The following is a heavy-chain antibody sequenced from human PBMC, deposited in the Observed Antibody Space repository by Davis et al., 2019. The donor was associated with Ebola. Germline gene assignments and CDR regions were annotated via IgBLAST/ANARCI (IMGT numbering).Heavy chain of an antibody. V-gene: IGHV3-66*01. CDR1: GFTVSSNY. CDR3: AREGKYRDESRTFDY. Sequence: GGSLRLSCAASGFTVSSNYMNWVRQAPGKGLEWVSIIYSGGSTYHADSVKGRFAISRDISKNTLYLQMNSLRVEDTAIYYCAREGKYRDESRTFDYWGQGTLVTVSS. D-gene: IGHD2-2*01. J-gene: IGHJ4*02. CDR2: IYSGGST.